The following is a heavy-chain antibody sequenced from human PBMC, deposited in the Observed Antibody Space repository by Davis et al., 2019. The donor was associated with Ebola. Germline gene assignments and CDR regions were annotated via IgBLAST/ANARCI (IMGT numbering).Heavy chain of an antibody. J-gene: IGHJ3*02. CDR3: ADPFADGFDI. Sequence: PGGSLRLSCAASGFTFSSYWMHWVRQAPGKGLVWVSHINSDGTITNYADSVKGQFTISRDNAKNTLYLQMNSLRAEDTAVYYCADPFADGFDIWGQGTMVTVSS. CDR2: INSDGTIT. CDR1: GFTFSSYW. V-gene: IGHV3-74*01.